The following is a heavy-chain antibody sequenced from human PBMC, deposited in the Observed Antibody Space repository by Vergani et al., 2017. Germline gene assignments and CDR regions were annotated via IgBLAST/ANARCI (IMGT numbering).Heavy chain of an antibody. Sequence: EVQLVESGGGLVQPGGSLRLSCAASGFTFSSYWMHWVRQAPGKGLVWVSRINSDGSSTSYADSVKGRFTIARDNAKNTLYLQMNSLRAEDTAVDYCARVAPGQWLAGVDYWGQGTLVTVSS. CDR3: ARVAPGQWLAGVDY. CDR2: INSDGSST. CDR1: GFTFSSYW. J-gene: IGHJ4*02. V-gene: IGHV3-74*01. D-gene: IGHD6-19*01.